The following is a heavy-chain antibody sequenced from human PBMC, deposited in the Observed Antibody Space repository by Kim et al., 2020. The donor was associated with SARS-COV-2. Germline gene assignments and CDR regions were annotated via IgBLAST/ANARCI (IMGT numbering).Heavy chain of an antibody. CDR3: KKDQGSLPFEY. V-gene: IGHV3-23*01. Sequence: RTYYADSVKGRFTISRNNSNNMVYLQMNSLRPEDTAVYYCKKDQGSLPFEYWGQRTPVTVAA. D-gene: IGHD4-17*01. CDR2: RT. J-gene: IGHJ4*02.